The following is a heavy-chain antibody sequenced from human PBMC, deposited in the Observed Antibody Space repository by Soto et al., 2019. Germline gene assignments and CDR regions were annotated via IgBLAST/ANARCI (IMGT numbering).Heavy chain of an antibody. J-gene: IGHJ6*02. CDR2: IIPIFGTA. Sequence: GASVKVSCKASGGTFSSYAISWVRQAPGQGLEWMGGIIPIFGTANYAQKFQGRVTITTDESTSTAYVELSSLRSEDTAVYYCARGGYCSSTSCYRGMDVWGQGTTVTVSS. CDR1: GGTFSSYA. V-gene: IGHV1-69*05. CDR3: ARGGYCSSTSCYRGMDV. D-gene: IGHD2-2*02.